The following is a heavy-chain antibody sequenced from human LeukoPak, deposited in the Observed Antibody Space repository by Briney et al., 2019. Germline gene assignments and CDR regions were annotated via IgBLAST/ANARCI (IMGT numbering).Heavy chain of an antibody. J-gene: IGHJ4*02. D-gene: IGHD3-10*01. V-gene: IGHV4-59*01. Sequence: SETLSLTYTVAGGSISSYYWSWVRQPPGKGLEWMGYIYYSGSTNYNPSLKSRVTISVDTSKNQFSLKLSSVTAADTAVYYCARSTCFGELPIDYWGQGTLVTVSS. CDR2: IYYSGST. CDR3: ARSTCFGELPIDY. CDR1: GGSISSYY.